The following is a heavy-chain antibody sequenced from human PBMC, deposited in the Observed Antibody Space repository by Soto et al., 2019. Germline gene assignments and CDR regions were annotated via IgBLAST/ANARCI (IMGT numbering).Heavy chain of an antibody. D-gene: IGHD2-15*01. J-gene: IGHJ6*03. CDR1: GGSISSYY. CDR3: AGFCGGGSSYGYYYYMDV. CDR2: IYYSGST. V-gene: IGHV4-59*08. Sequence: PSETLSLTCTVSGGSISSYYWSWIRQPPGKGLEWIGYIYYSGSTNYNPSLKSRVTISVDTSKNQFSLKLSSVTAADTAVYYCAGFCGGGSSYGYYYYMDVWEKGPTVTVSS.